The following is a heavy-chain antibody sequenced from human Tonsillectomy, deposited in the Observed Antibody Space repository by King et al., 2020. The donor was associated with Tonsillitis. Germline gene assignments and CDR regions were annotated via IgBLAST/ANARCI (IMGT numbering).Heavy chain of an antibody. V-gene: IGHV1-2*02. CDR1: GYTFTGYY. CDR2: INPNSGGT. Sequence: QLVQSGAEVKKPGASVKVSCKASGYTFTGYYMHWVRQTPGQGLEWMGWINPNSGGTNYAQKFQGRVTMTRDLSISTAYMELSRLRSDDTAVYYCARDPSDYDDYYNYGSDVWGQGTKVTVSS. CDR3: ARDPSDYDDYYNYGSDV. D-gene: IGHD5-12*01. J-gene: IGHJ6*02.